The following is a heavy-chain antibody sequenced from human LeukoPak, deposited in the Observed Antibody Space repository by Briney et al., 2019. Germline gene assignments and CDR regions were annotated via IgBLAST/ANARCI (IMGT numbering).Heavy chain of an antibody. V-gene: IGHV3-23*01. CDR1: GFTFDDYA. Sequence: PGGSLRLSCAASGFTFDDYAMHWARQAPGKGLEWVSAISGSGGSTYYADSVKGRFTISRDNSKNTLYLQMNSLRAEDTAVYYCAKIPHRIVLMVYAIYWGQGTLVTVSS. D-gene: IGHD2-8*01. CDR3: AKIPHRIVLMVYAIY. CDR2: ISGSGGST. J-gene: IGHJ4*02.